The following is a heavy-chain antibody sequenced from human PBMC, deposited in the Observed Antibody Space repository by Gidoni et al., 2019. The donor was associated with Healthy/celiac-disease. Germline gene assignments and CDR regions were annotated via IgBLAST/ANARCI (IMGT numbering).Heavy chain of an antibody. CDR1: GFTFSSYA. Sequence: EVQLLESGGGLVPPGGSLRLSCAASGFTFSSYAMSCVRQAPGKGLELVSAISGSGGSTYYADSVKGRFTISRDNSKNTLYLQMNSLRAEDTAVYYCAKGGPGGYSGYDPNYFDYWGQGTLVTVSS. V-gene: IGHV3-23*01. CDR3: AKGGPGGYSGYDPNYFDY. CDR2: ISGSGGST. D-gene: IGHD5-12*01. J-gene: IGHJ4*02.